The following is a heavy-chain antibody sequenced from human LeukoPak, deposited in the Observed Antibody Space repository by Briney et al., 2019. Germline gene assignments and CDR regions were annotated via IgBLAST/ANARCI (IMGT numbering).Heavy chain of an antibody. Sequence: KTGGSLRLSCAASGFTFSSYSMNWVRQAPGKGLEWVSSISSSSSYIYYADSVKGRFTISRDNSKNTLYLQMNSLRAEDTAVYYCAKDPSRSGWYVGYWGQGTLVTVSS. V-gene: IGHV3-21*04. CDR3: AKDPSRSGWYVGY. CDR2: ISSSSSYI. CDR1: GFTFSSYS. D-gene: IGHD6-19*01. J-gene: IGHJ4*02.